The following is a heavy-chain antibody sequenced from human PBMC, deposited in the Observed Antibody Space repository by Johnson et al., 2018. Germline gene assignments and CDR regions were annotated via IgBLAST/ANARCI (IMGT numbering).Heavy chain of an antibody. Sequence: QVRLQECGGGVAQHRMTLGLSCEASGFTFSSYGMHWVRQAPGKGLEWVAVISYDGSNKYYADSVKGRFTISRDNSKKTLYLQMNSLRAEDTAVYYCAKDGDSDWMVNWVGRVSGSDYYYYPMDVWGQGTTVTVSS. CDR3: AKDGDSDWMVNWVGRVSGSDYYYYPMDV. V-gene: IGHV3-30*18. D-gene: IGHD5-18*01. J-gene: IGHJ6*02. CDR2: ISYDGSNK. CDR1: GFTFSSYG.